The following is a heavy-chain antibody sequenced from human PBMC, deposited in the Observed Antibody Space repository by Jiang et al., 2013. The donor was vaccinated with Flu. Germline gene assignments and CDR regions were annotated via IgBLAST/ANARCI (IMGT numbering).Heavy chain of an antibody. CDR1: GGSIIGYY. D-gene: IGHD3-22*01. J-gene: IGHJ4*02. CDR2: IYYGGST. V-gene: IGHV4-59*01. CDR3: ARRRYYDSSGYNYDHGYFDS. Sequence: PGLVKPSETLSLTCTVSGGSIIGYYWHWIRQSPGKGLEWIGYIYYGGSTKFNPSLTSRVTISVDMSQKQLSLKLSSVTAADTAVYYCARRRYYDSSGYNYDHGYFDSWGQGTLVTVSS.